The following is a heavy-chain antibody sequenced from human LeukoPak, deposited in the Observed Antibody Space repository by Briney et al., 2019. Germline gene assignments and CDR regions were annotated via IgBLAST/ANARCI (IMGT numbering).Heavy chain of an antibody. V-gene: IGHV4-59*01. CDR2: IYYSGST. CDR3: ARDDRYSSSSGYFQH. CDR1: VDSLSRYY. J-gene: IGHJ1*01. Sequence: SETLSLTCTVPVDSLSRYYWSWIRQPPEKGVECIGYIYYSGSTNYTPSLKSRVTISVDTSKNQFSLKLSSVTAADTAVYYCARDDRYSSSSGYFQHWGQGTLVTVSS. D-gene: IGHD6-6*01.